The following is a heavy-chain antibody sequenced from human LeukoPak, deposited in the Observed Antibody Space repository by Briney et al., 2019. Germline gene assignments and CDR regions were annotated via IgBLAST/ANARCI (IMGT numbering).Heavy chain of an antibody. J-gene: IGHJ6*03. V-gene: IGHV3-48*01. CDR3: ARDRYYYYYMDV. Sequence: GGSLGLSCAASGFTFSSYSMNWVRQAPGKGLEWVSYISSSSSTIYYADSVKGRFTISRDNAKNSLYLQMNSLRAEDTAVYYCARDRYYYYYMDVWGKGTTVTVSS. CDR1: GFTFSSYS. CDR2: ISSSSSTI.